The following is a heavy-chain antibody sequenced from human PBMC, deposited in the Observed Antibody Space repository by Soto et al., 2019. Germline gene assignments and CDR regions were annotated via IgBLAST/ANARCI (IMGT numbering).Heavy chain of an antibody. CDR1: GGSISSGDYY. CDR2: IYYSGST. D-gene: IGHD6-6*01. Sequence: QVQLQESGPGLVKPSQTLSLTCTVSGGSISSGDYYWSWIRQPPGKGLEWIGYIYYSGSTYYNPSLKSRVTISVDTSKNQFPLKLSSVTAADTAVYYCASSSSGWSFTLQYYYGMDVWGQGTTVTVSS. J-gene: IGHJ6*02. V-gene: IGHV4-30-4*01. CDR3: ASSSSGWSFTLQYYYGMDV.